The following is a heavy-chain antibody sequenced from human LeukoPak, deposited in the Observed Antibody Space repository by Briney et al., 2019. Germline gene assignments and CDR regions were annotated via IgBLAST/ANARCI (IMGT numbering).Heavy chain of an antibody. CDR2: ISGSGGST. Sequence: NPGGSLRLSCAASGFIFSSYAMSWVRQAPGKGLEWVSSISGSGGSTYYADSVKGRFTISRDNSKNTLYLQMNGLRAEDTAVYYCAKDAPSRAPTYYDILTGGSYGMDVWGQGTTVTVSS. CDR3: AKDAPSRAPTYYDILTGGSYGMDV. D-gene: IGHD3-9*01. CDR1: GFIFSSYA. V-gene: IGHV3-23*01. J-gene: IGHJ6*02.